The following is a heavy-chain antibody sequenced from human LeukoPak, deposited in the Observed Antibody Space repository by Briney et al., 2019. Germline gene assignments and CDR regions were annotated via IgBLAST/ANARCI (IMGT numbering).Heavy chain of an antibody. CDR2: IYYSGST. V-gene: IGHV4-39*01. CDR3: ARQNDDFWSGYPKNAFDI. J-gene: IGHJ3*02. Sequence: SETLSLTCTVSGGSISSSSYYWGWIRQPPGKGLEWIGSIYYSGSTYYNPSLKSRVTISVDTSKNQFSLKLSSVTAADTAVYYCARQNDDFWSGYPKNAFDIWGQGTMVTVSS. CDR1: GGSISSSSYY. D-gene: IGHD3-3*01.